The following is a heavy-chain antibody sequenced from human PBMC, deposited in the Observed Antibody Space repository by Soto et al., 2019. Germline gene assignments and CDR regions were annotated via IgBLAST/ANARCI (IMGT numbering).Heavy chain of an antibody. V-gene: IGHV1-2*04. J-gene: IGHJ3*02. Sequence: ASVKVSCKASGYTFTGYYMHWVRQAPGQVRECMVWINPNSGGTNYXXRFQGWVXXTRDTSISTAXMELSXLRSDDTAVYYCARSGYVNAFDIWGQGTTFTV. D-gene: IGHD5-12*01. CDR3: ARSGYVNAFDI. CDR2: INPNSGGT. CDR1: GYTFTGYY.